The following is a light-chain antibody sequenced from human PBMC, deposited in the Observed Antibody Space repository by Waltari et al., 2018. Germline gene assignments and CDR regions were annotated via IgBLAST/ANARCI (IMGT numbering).Light chain of an antibody. CDR3: SSYTRSITLVM. J-gene: IGLJ3*02. CDR1: SSDVGTYNY. V-gene: IGLV2-14*01. CDR2: DVN. Sequence: QSALTQPASVSGSPGQSITIPCTGTSSDVGTYNYVSWYQQHPGKAPKLMIYDVNNRPSGVSDRFSGSKSGNTASLTISGLQAEDEADYYCSSYTRSITLVMFGGGTKLTVL.